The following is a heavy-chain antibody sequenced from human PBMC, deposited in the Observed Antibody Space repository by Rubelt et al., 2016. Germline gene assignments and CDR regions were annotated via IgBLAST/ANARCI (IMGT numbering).Heavy chain of an antibody. CDR1: GFTFSSYA. J-gene: IGHJ4*02. V-gene: IGHV3-23*04. Sequence: EVQLVESGGGLVQPGGSLRLSCAASGFTFSSYAMSWVRQAPGKGLEWVSAISGSGGNTYYADSVKGRFTISRDNSKNTRYLQMNSPGAEDTAVYYCAKVQGSYRLELFFDYWGQGTLVTVSS. CDR3: AKVQGSYRLELFFDY. D-gene: IGHD3-16*02. CDR2: ISGSGGNT.